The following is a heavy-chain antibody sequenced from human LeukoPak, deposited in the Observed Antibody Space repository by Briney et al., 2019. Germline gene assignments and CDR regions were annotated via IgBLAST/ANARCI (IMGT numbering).Heavy chain of an antibody. V-gene: IGHV3-30-3*01. CDR3: ARDRVAMVRGVNDLDY. D-gene: IGHD3-10*01. J-gene: IGHJ4*02. CDR1: GFTFSSYA. CDR2: ILYDGSNK. Sequence: PGGSLRLSCAASGFTFSSYAMHWVRQAPGKGLEWVAVILYDGSNKYYADSVKGRFTISRDNSKNTLYLQMNSLRAEDTAVYYCARDRVAMVRGVNDLDYWGQGTLVTVSS.